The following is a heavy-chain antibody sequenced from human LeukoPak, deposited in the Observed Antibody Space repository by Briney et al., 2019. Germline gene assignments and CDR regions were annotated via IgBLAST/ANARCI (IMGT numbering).Heavy chain of an antibody. CDR3: AGGAAAGTYHPLPIDY. J-gene: IGHJ4*02. D-gene: IGHD6-13*01. CDR2: IYYSGST. V-gene: IGHV4-39*01. CDR1: GGSISSSSYY. Sequence: SETLSLTCTVSGGSISSSSYYWGWIRQPPGKGLEWIGSIYYSGSTYYNPSLKSRVTISVDTSKNQFSLKLSSVTAADTAVYYCAGGAAAGTYHPLPIDYWGQGTLVTVSS.